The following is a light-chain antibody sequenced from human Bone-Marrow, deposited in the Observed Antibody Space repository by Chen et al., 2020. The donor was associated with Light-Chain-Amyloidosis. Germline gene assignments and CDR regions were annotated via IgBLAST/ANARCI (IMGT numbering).Light chain of an antibody. CDR2: EVT. V-gene: IGLV2-14*01. Sequence: QSALTQHASVSGSPGQSITISCTGTSSDVGGDNHVSWYQQHPDKAPKLMIYEVTNRPSWVPDRFSGSKSDNTTSLTISGLQTEDEAEYCCSSYTITNTLGFGSGTRVTVL. CDR1: SSDVGGDNH. J-gene: IGLJ1*01. CDR3: SSYTITNTLG.